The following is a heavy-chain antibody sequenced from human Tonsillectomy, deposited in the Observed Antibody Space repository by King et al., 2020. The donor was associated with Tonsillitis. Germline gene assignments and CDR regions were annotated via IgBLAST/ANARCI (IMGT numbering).Heavy chain of an antibody. D-gene: IGHD2-15*01. Sequence: QLVQSGGGLVQPGGSLRLSCAASGLTFRKYAMNWVRQAPGKGLEWVSAISGSGGSTYYADSVKGRFTISRDNSKNTLYLQMNSLRAEDTAVYYCAKERVVEYCSGGSCYPSEGFHLYFYLWGRGTLVTVSS. V-gene: IGHV3-23*04. CDR1: GLTFRKYA. CDR2: ISGSGGST. J-gene: IGHJ2*01. CDR3: AKERVVEYCSGGSCYPSEGFHLYFYL.